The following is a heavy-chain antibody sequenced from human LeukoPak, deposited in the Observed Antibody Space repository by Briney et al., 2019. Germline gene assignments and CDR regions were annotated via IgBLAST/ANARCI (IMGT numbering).Heavy chain of an antibody. D-gene: IGHD3-16*01. J-gene: IGHJ4*02. Sequence: LSGGSLRLSCAASGFTFSSYAMHWVRQAPGKGLEWVAVISYDGSNKYYADSVKGRFTISRDNSKNTLYPQMNSLRAEDTAVYYCARDFYGELGVGVFDYWGQGTLVTVSS. CDR2: ISYDGSNK. V-gene: IGHV3-30*01. CDR3: ARDFYGELGVGVFDY. CDR1: GFTFSSYA.